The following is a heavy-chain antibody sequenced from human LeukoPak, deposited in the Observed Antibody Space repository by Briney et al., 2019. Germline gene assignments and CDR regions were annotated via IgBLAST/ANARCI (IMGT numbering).Heavy chain of an antibody. CDR3: AREGEWELLRQLDY. J-gene: IGHJ4*02. CDR1: NYTFTSYP. CDR2: ISAYTGNT. D-gene: IGHD1-26*01. V-gene: IGHV1-18*01. Sequence: ASVKVSCKASNYTFTSYPISWVRQAPGQGLEWMGWISAYTGNTNYAQKLQGRVTMTTDTSTSTAYMELRSLRSDDTAVYYCAREGEWELLRQLDYWGQGTLVTVSS.